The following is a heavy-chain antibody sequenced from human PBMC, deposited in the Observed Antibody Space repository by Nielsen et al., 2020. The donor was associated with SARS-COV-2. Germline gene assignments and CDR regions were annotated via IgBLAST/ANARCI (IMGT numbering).Heavy chain of an antibody. CDR1: GFTFSSYA. D-gene: IGHD3-16*01. CDR3: AREKPLRYYYYGMDV. V-gene: IGHV3-30*04. J-gene: IGHJ6*02. CDR2: ISYDGSNK. Sequence: GGSLRLSCAASGFTFSSYAMHWVRQAPGKGPEWVAVISYDGSNKYYADSVKGRFTISRDNSKNTLYLQMNSLRAEDTAVYYCAREKPLRYYYYGMDVWGQGTTVTVSS.